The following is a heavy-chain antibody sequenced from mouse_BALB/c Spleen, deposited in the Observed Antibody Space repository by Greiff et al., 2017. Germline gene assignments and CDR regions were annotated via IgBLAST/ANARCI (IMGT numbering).Heavy chain of an antibody. CDR2: IYPGDGDT. Sequence: VQLQQSGAELVRPGSSVKISCKASGYAFSSYWMNWVKQRPGQGLEWIGQIYPGDGDTNYNGKFKGKATLTADKSSSTAYMQLSSLTSEDSAVYFCARGGEYYGSSLWYFDVWGAGTTVTVSA. J-gene: IGHJ1*01. CDR1: GYAFSSYW. V-gene: IGHV1-80*01. D-gene: IGHD1-1*01. CDR3: ARGGEYYGSSLWYFDV.